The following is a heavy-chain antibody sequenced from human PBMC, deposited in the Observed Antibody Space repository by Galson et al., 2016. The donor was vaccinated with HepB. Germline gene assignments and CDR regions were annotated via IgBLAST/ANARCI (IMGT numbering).Heavy chain of an antibody. CDR2: ISTRSSYI. J-gene: IGHJ3*02. CDR1: GFTFSISS. V-gene: IGHV3-21*01. CDR3: ARTLPRAGAFDI. Sequence: SLRLSCAASGFTFSISSMNWVRQAPGKGLEWVSSISTRSSYIYYADSVKGRFTISRDNAKNSLYLQMNSLRAEDTAVYYCARTLPRAGAFDIWGQATMVTFSS.